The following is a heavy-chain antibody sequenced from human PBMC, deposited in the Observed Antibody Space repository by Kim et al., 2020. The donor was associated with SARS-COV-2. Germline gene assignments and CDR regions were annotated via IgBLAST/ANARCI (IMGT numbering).Heavy chain of an antibody. J-gene: IGHJ4*02. Sequence: AETLSLTCTVSGGSISSYYWSWIRQPPGKGLEWIGDIYYSGSTNYNPTIKSRVTISVYTSKNQFSLKLISVTAADTGVYYCVRSGGYCNFPLYYFDYWGQRTLVTVSS. D-gene: IGHD3-10*01. CDR1: GGSISSYY. CDR3: VRSGGYCNFPLYYFDY. V-gene: IGHV4-59*13. CDR2: IYYSGST.